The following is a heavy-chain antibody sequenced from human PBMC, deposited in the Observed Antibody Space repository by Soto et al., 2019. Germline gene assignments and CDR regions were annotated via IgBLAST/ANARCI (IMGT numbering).Heavy chain of an antibody. CDR1: GGSISSGDYY. V-gene: IGHV4-30-4*01. D-gene: IGHD2-21*02. J-gene: IGHJ5*02. CDR3: ARAMVVTQNWFDP. CDR2: ICYSGST. Sequence: QVQLQESGPGLVKPSQTLSLTCTVSGGSISSGDYYWSWIRQPPGKGLEWIGYICYSGSTYYNPSLKSRVTISVDTSKNQFSLKLSSVTAADTAVYYCARAMVVTQNWFDPWGQGTLVTVSS.